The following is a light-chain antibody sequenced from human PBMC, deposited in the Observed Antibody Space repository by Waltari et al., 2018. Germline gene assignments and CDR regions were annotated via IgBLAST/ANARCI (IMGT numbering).Light chain of an antibody. CDR3: SSYTSSSTRV. J-gene: IGLJ2*01. CDR1: SSDVGGYDY. V-gene: IGLV2-14*03. CDR2: DVS. Sequence: QSALTQPASVSGSPGQSIAISCTGTSSDVGGYDYVSWYQYHPGKAPKLRIYDVSYRPSGGSNRCAGSKSGNTASLTIAGLQAEDEADYYCSSYTSSSTRVFGGGTKLTVL.